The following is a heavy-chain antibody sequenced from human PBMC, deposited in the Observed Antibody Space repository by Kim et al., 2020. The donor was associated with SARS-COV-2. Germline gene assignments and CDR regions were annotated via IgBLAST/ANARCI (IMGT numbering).Heavy chain of an antibody. V-gene: IGHV3-21*01. Sequence: GGSLRLSCAASGFTFSSYSMNWVRQAPGKGLEWVSSISSSSSYIYYADSVKGRFTISRDNAKNSLYLQMNSLRAEDTAVYYCARTVLINYDFWSGYYNDPGYCVQGTLVTVSS. CDR1: GFTFSSYS. J-gene: IGHJ4*02. D-gene: IGHD3-3*01. CDR3: ARTVLINYDFWSGYYNDPGY. CDR2: ISSSSSYI.